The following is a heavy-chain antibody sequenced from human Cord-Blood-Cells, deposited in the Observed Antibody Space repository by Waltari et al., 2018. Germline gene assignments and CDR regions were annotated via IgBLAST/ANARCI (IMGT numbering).Heavy chain of an antibody. CDR2: IYHSGST. CDR3: ARGRCSSTSCYDAFDI. Sequence: QVQLQESGPGLVKPSETLSLTCAVSGYSISSGSYWGWIRQPPGKGLEWIGSIYHSGSTYYNPSLKSRVTISVDTSKNQFSLKLSSVTAADTAVYYCARGRCSSTSCYDAFDIWGQGTMVTVSS. D-gene: IGHD2-2*01. V-gene: IGHV4-38-2*01. CDR1: GYSISSGSY. J-gene: IGHJ3*02.